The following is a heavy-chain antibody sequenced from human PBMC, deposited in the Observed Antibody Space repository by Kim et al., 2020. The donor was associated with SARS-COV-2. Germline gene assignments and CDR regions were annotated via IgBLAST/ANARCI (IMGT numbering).Heavy chain of an antibody. D-gene: IGHD3-22*01. J-gene: IGHJ4*02. CDR1: GYSISSGYY. CDR2: IYHSGST. CDR3: ARYSSGYPFDY. V-gene: IGHV4-38-2*02. Sequence: SETLSLTCTVSGYSISSGYYWGWIRQPPGKGLEWIGSIYHSGSTDYNPSLKSRVTISVDTSKNQFSLKLNSVTAADTAVYYCARYSSGYPFDYWGQGTRV.